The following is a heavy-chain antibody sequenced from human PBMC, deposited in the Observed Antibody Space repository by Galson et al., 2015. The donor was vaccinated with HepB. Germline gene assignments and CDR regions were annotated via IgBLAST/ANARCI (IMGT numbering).Heavy chain of an antibody. Sequence: PALVKPTQTLTLTCTFSGFSLTTRPMGVGWIRQPPGKALEWLAVIYWDDDKRYSPSLKSRLTITKDTSKNQVVLTVTNMDPADTASYYCAHRGGGIDWSSGYLDYWGQGTLVTVSS. D-gene: IGHD3-9*01. CDR3: AHRGGGIDWSSGYLDY. CDR1: GFSLTTRPMG. CDR2: IYWDDDK. V-gene: IGHV2-5*02. J-gene: IGHJ4*02.